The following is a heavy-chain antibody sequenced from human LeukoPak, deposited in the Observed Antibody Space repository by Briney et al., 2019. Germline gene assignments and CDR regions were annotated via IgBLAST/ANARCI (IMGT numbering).Heavy chain of an antibody. D-gene: IGHD2-2*01. CDR1: GFTFSSYD. CDR2: IRYDGSNK. Sequence: PGGSLRLSCAASGFTFSSYDMHWVRQAPGKGLEWVAFIRYDGSNKYYADSVKGRFTISRDNSKNTLYLQMNSLRAEDTAVYDCAKGTDYCSSTSCYYMDVWGKGTTVTISS. V-gene: IGHV3-30*02. J-gene: IGHJ6*03. CDR3: AKGTDYCSSTSCYYMDV.